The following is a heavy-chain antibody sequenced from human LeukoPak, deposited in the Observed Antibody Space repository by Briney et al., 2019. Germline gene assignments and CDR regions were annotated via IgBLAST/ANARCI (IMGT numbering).Heavy chain of an antibody. Sequence: GGSLRLSCGASGFTFSDYGMLWVRQAPAKGVDWVAFIRHDGNKKLYADSVKGRFTIYRDNSKNTLYLYVNSLRPDDSAVYYCVKDNPLDYWGQGTLVIVSS. J-gene: IGHJ4*02. CDR3: VKDNPLDY. CDR1: GFTFSDYG. CDR2: IRHDGNKK. V-gene: IGHV3-30*02.